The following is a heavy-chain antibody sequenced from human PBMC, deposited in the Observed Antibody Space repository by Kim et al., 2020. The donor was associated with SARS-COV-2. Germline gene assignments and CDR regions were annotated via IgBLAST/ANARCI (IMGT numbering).Heavy chain of an antibody. D-gene: IGHD6-19*01. J-gene: IGHJ4*02. V-gene: IGHV4-31*03. CDR2: ISDSGRT. CDR1: GGSINSGGYY. CDR3: GCTSGWWSNPLDI. Sequence: SETLSLTCTVSGGSINSGGYYWTWIRQFPGKGLEWLGSISDSGRTYYKPSLKSRLAISLDTSDNQFSLRLSSVTAADTALYYCGCTSGWWSNPLDIWGQGTLVTVSS.